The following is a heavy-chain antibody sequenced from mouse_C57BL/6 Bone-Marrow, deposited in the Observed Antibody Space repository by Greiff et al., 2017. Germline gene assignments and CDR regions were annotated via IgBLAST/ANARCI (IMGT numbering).Heavy chain of an antibody. CDR1: GFTFSSYT. Sequence: EVKVVESGGGLVKPGGSLKLSCAASGFTFSSYTMSWVRQTPEKRLQWVAAISGGGGNTYYPDSVKGRFTISRDNDKNILYLQMSSLRSEDTALYYCSRQVTTVLATKYFDVWGTGTTVTVYS. V-gene: IGHV5-9*01. CDR2: ISGGGGNT. CDR3: SRQVTTVLATKYFDV. D-gene: IGHD1-1*01. J-gene: IGHJ1*03.